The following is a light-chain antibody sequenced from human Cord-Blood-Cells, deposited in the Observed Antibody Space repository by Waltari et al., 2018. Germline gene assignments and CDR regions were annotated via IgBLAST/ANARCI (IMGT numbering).Light chain of an antibody. V-gene: IGLV3-1*01. CDR3: QAWDSSTVG. CDR2: QVS. CDR1: TLGDKY. J-gene: IGLJ2*01. Sequence: SYELTQQPAVSATPAQTDTITSAGDTLGDKYAWWYLQKPGQSPVLVIYQVSRRPAGIPERFSVANPGNTATLPISGTRAMDEADYYCQAWDSSTVGCGGGTKLTGL.